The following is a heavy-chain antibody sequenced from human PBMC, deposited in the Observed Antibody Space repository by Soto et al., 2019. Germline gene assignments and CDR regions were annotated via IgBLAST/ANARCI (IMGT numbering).Heavy chain of an antibody. CDR1: GFTFSSYG. Sequence: QVQLVESGGGVVQPGRSLRLSCAASGFTFSSYGMHWVRQAPGKGLEWVAVISYDGSNKYYADSVKGRFTISRDNSKNTLYLQMNRLRAEDTAVYYCATVPAGNYYFDYWGQGTLVSVSS. CDR2: ISYDGSNK. D-gene: IGHD2-2*01. CDR3: ATVPAGNYYFDY. V-gene: IGHV3-30*03. J-gene: IGHJ4*02.